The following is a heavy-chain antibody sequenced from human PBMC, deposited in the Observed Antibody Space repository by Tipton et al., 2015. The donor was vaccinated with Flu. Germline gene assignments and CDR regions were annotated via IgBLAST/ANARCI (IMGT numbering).Heavy chain of an antibody. V-gene: IGHV4-59*01. D-gene: IGHD3-10*01. CDR1: GDSMRSYY. CDR2: IYYNGST. CDR3: ARDQTYYYGSSDAFDI. J-gene: IGHJ3*02. Sequence: TLSLTCSVSGDSMRSYYWSWIGQPPGKGLEWIGTIYYNGSTDYNPSLSSRLTISVDMSKNQFSLKLTSVPAADTAVYYCARDQTYYYGSSDAFDIWGQGTMVTVSS.